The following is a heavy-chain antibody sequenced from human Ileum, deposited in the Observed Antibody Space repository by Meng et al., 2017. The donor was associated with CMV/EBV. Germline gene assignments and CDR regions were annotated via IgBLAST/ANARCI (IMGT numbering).Heavy chain of an antibody. CDR2: INAGGST. V-gene: IGHV4-4*07. D-gene: IGHD4-17*01. J-gene: IGHJ4*02. Sequence: QVAPPEAGPGMWKPSVTLSPPCAVSGGSISTYYWTWVRQPAGKGLEWIGRINAGGSTNDNPSLKSRVTMSVDTSKNQFSLKVTSVTAADTAVYYCAREENTVNQFEYWGQGTLVTVSS. CDR3: AREENTVNQFEY. CDR1: GGSISTYY.